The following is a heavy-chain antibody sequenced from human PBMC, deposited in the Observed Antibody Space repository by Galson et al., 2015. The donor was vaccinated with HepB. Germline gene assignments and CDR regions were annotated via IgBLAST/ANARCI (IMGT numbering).Heavy chain of an antibody. CDR1: GFSFNDYY. CDR2: ISTSGNTK. D-gene: IGHD6-19*01. V-gene: IGHV3-11*01. CDR3: GRDGYNSGFVDY. J-gene: IGHJ4*02. Sequence: SLRLSCAASGFSFNDYYMTWVRKAPGKGLEWLSYISTSGNTKYYADSVKGRFTISRDTATNSLYLQMNSLRADDTAVYYCGRDGYNSGFVDYWGQGTLVTVSS.